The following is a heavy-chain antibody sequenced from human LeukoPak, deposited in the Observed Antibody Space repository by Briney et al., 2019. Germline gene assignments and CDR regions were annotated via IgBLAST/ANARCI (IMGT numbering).Heavy chain of an antibody. CDR1: GYTFTGYY. Sequence: ASVKVSCKASGYTFTGYYMHWVRQAPGQGLEWMGWINPNSGGTNYAQKFQGRATMTRDTSISTAYMELSRLRSDDTAVYYCARLPYTMVRGVDDAFDIWGQGSMVTVSS. CDR2: INPNSGGT. V-gene: IGHV1-2*02. CDR3: ARLPYTMVRGVDDAFDI. D-gene: IGHD3-10*01. J-gene: IGHJ3*02.